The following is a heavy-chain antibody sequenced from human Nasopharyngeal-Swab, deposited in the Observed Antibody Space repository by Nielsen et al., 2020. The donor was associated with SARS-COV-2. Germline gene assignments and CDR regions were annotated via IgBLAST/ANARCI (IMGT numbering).Heavy chain of an antibody. CDR2: IHSDPSNT. D-gene: IGHD6-13*01. Sequence: GESLKISCAASGFTFSSYAMSWVRQAPGKGLERVSVIHSDPSNTYYVDSVKGRFTISRDNSKKTLFLQMDSLRVEDTAVYYCAKVRSWRLDAFDSWGQGTLVTVSS. J-gene: IGHJ4*02. CDR1: GFTFSSYA. CDR3: AKVRSWRLDAFDS. V-gene: IGHV3-23*03.